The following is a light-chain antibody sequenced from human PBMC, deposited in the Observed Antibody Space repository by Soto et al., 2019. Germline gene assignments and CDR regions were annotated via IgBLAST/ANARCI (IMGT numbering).Light chain of an antibody. V-gene: IGLV2-23*01. CDR2: EDY. CDR3: CSFAASRTYV. CDR1: SSDVGRYNL. J-gene: IGLJ1*01. Sequence: QSVLTQPASVSGPPGQSITISCTGTSSDVGRYNLVSWYQHHPGKAPKIMIYEDYKRPSGVSNRFSGSKSGSTASLTISGLQAEDEADYFCSFAASRTYVFGTGTKVTVL.